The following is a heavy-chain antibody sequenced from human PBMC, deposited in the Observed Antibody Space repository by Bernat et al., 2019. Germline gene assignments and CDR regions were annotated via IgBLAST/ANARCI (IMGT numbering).Heavy chain of an antibody. CDR1: GYTFTSYY. CDR3: ARGDNGDFPRPFDY. D-gene: IGHD4-17*01. V-gene: IGHV1-46*01. J-gene: IGHJ4*02. CDR2: INPSDGNT. Sequence: QVQLVQSGAEVRKPGASVKVSCKASGYTFTSYYLNLVRQAPGQGLEWMGIINPSDGNTNSAQKFRGTVTMTRDRSTSTVYMEMSSLRPDDTAIYYCARGDNGDFPRPFDYWGQGTLVTVSS.